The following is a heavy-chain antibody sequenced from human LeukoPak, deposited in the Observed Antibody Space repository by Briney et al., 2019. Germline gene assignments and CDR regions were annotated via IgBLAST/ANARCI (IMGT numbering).Heavy chain of an antibody. D-gene: IGHD3-22*01. V-gene: IGHV4-39*02. CDR2: TYYSEST. J-gene: IGHJ4*02. CDR3: ATDTSAYYSGYFVH. CDR1: GGSISSSPYY. Sequence: NPSETLSLTCTVSGGSISSSPYYWGWIRQPPGKGLEWIGSTYYSESTYYNPSLKSRVTISVDTSKNQFSLKLSSVTAADTAVYYCATDTSAYYSGYFVHWGQGALVTVSS.